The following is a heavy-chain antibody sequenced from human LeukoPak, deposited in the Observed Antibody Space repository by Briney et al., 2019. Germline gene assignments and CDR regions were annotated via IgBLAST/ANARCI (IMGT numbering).Heavy chain of an antibody. CDR2: ISSSSSYI. J-gene: IGHJ4*02. Sequence: GGSLRLSCAASGFTFSSYSMNWVRQAPGKGLEWVSSISSSSSYIYYADLVKGRCTLSRENAKSSLFLQMNSLRAEDTAVYYCAKGTQGLFDYWGQGTLVTVSS. CDR3: AKGTQGLFDY. V-gene: IGHV3-21*01. CDR1: GFTFSSYS.